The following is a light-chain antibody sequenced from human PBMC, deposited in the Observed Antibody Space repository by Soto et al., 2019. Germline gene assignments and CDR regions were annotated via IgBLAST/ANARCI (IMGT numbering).Light chain of an antibody. CDR3: QQSYSSPRT. CDR2: AAS. V-gene: IGKV1-39*01. J-gene: IGKJ1*01. CDR1: QSISSD. Sequence: DIQMTQSPSSLSASVGDRVTIACRASQSISSDLNWYQQKPGKAPKLLIYAASSLQSGVPSRFSGSGSGTHFTLTVSSLQPEDFATYYCQQSYSSPRTFGQGTKVDIK.